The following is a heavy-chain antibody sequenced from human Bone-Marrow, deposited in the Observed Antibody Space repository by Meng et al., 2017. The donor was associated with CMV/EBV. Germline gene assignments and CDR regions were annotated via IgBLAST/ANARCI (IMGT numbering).Heavy chain of an antibody. J-gene: IGHJ3*02. CDR2: ISSSSRYI. CDR1: GFTFSSYS. V-gene: IGHV3-21*01. Sequence: EVQLVESGGGLVKPGGSLRLSCAASGFTFSSYSMHWVRQAPGKGLEWVSSISSSSRYIYYADSVKGRFTISRDNAKSSLFLQMNSLRAEDTAVYYCARPRMNWEGDAFDIWGQGTMVTVSS. D-gene: IGHD7-27*01. CDR3: ARPRMNWEGDAFDI.